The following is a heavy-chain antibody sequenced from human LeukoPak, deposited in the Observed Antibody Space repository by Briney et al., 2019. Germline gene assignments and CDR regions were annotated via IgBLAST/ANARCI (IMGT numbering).Heavy chain of an antibody. J-gene: IGHJ4*02. Sequence: PGRSLRLSCAASGFTFSNYDMHWVRQAPGKGLEWVAVISYDGSNKYYADSVKGRFTISRDNSKNTVYLQMNSLRAEDTAVYYCAKDREGTTFDSWGQGTLVTVSS. V-gene: IGHV3-30*18. CDR1: GFTFSNYD. CDR3: AKDREGTTFDS. D-gene: IGHD1-7*01. CDR2: ISYDGSNK.